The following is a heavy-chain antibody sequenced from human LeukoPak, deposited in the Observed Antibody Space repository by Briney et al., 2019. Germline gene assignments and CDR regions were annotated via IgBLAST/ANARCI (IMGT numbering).Heavy chain of an antibody. V-gene: IGHV3-7*01. J-gene: IGHJ4*02. CDR1: GLRFGSFW. CDR2: INQDGSEE. D-gene: IGHD5-24*01. CDR3: ARERDGRFFDY. Sequence: GGSLRLSCAVSGLRFGSFWMSWVRQAPGKGLEWVANINQDGSEEYFVDSVRGRFTISRDNSKNSLHLQMNTLRAEDTAVYYCARERDGRFFDYWDQGTLVTVSS.